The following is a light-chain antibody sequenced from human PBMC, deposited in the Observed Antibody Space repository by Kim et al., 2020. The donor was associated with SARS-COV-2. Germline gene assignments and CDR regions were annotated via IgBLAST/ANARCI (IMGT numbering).Light chain of an antibody. Sequence: GKTVPISCTRSRGSSASNYVQWYQQRPGSAPTTVIYEDNQIPSGVPDRFSGSIDSSSNSASLTISGLKTEDEADYYCQSYDSSNQVFGGGTQLTVL. CDR1: RGSSASNY. V-gene: IGLV6-57*03. CDR2: EDN. CDR3: QSYDSSNQV. J-gene: IGLJ2*01.